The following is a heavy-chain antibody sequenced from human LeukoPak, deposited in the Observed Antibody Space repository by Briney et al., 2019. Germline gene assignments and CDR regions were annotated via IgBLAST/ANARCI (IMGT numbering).Heavy chain of an antibody. CDR3: ASGLAVAGYYGMDA. D-gene: IGHD6-19*01. Sequence: ASVKVPCKVSGYTLTELSMHWVRQAPGKGLEWMGGFDPEDGETIYAQKFQGRVTMTEDTSTDTAYMELSSLRSEDTAVYYCASGLAVAGYYGMDAWGQGTTVTVSS. CDR2: FDPEDGET. V-gene: IGHV1-24*01. J-gene: IGHJ6*02. CDR1: GYTLTELS.